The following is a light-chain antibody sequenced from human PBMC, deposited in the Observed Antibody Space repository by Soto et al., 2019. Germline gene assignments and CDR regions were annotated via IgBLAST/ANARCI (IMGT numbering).Light chain of an antibody. CDR2: EVS. V-gene: IGLV2-23*02. Sequence: QSALTQPASVSGSPGQSITISCTGTSSDVGSSDLISWYQQHPGKAPKLMIYEVSRRPSGVSNRFSGSKSGNTASLTISGLQTEDEADYYCCSFAGSGTYVFGTGTKVTVL. CDR1: SSDVGSSDL. J-gene: IGLJ1*01. CDR3: CSFAGSGTYV.